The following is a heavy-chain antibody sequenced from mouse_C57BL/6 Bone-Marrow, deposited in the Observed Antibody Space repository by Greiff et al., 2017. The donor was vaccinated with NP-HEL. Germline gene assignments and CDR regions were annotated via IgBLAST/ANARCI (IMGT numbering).Heavy chain of an antibody. CDR1: GFSFSSYG. V-gene: IGHV5-6*01. D-gene: IGHD3-1*01. J-gene: IGHJ4*01. CDR3: ARHPQGHAMDY. CDR2: ISSGCSYT. Sequence: EVQLQESGGDLVKPGGSLKLSCAASGFSFSSYGMSWVRQTPDKRLEWVATISSGCSYTYYPASVKGECTITRDKAKSTLYLQISSLKSEDTAMYYCARHPQGHAMDYWGQGTSVTVSS.